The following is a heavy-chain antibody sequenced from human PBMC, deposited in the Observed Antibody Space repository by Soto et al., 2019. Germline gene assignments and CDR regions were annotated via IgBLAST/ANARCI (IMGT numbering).Heavy chain of an antibody. D-gene: IGHD5-12*01. V-gene: IGHV3-21*01. CDR3: ARGAPGRDGYNLDFQH. CDR2: ISSTSSFR. J-gene: IGHJ1*01. CDR1: GFTFSTYA. Sequence: PGGSLRLSCAASGFTFSTYAMNWVRQAPGEGLEWVSSISSTSSFRYYADSVKGRFTISRDNAKNSLYLQMNSLRAQDTAVYYCARGAPGRDGYNLDFQHWGQGTLVTVSS.